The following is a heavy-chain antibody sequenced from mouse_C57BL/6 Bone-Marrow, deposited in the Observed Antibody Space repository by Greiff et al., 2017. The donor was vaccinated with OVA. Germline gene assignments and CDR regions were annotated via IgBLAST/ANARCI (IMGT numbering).Heavy chain of an antibody. J-gene: IGHJ3*01. V-gene: IGHV1-81*01. D-gene: IGHD2-1*01. CDR2: IYPRSGNT. Sequence: QVQLQQSGAELARPGASVKLSCKASGYTFTSYGISWVKQRTGQGLEWIGEIYPRSGNTYYNEKFKGKATLTADKSSSTAYMELRSLTSEDSAVYFWAKGGNYGNYEFAYWGQGTLVTVSA. CDR1: GYTFTSYG. CDR3: AKGGNYGNYEFAY.